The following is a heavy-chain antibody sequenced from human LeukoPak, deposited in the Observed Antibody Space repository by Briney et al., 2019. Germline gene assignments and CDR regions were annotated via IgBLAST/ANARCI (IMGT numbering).Heavy chain of an antibody. CDR2: ISYSGGST. V-gene: IGHV3-23*01. CDR1: GFTFSSYA. J-gene: IGHJ4*02. Sequence: GGSLGLSCAASGFTFSSYAVSWVRQTPGKGLEWVSSISYSGGSTHYADSVKGRFTISRDNSKNTLYLQMNSLRAEDTAVYYCVKSGSGSYYNPDFDYWGQGTLVTVSS. CDR3: VKSGSGSYYNPDFDY. D-gene: IGHD3-10*01.